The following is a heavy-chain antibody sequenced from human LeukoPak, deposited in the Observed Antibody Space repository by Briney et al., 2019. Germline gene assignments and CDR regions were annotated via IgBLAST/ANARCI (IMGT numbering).Heavy chain of an antibody. CDR1: GYTFTSYG. V-gene: IGHV1-18*01. J-gene: IGHJ6*02. CDR3: AREGRDYGGNANYYYGMDV. Sequence: GASVKVSCKASGYTFTSYGISWVRQAPGQGLEWMGWVSAYNGNTNYAQKLQGRVTMTTDTSTSTAYMELSSLRSEDTAVYYCAREGRDYGGNANYYYGMDVWGQGTTVTVSS. CDR2: VSAYNGNT. D-gene: IGHD4-23*01.